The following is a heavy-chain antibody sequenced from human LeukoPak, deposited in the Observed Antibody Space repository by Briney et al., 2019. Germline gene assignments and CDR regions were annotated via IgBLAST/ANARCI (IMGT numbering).Heavy chain of an antibody. CDR3: ARGPEWLRQRAYYFDY. CDR1: GFSINSINW. J-gene: IGHJ4*02. Sequence: SGTVSRNCAVYGFSINSINWGSRARQPAGEGLGWIEENYHSGSTNYNPSLKSRVTISVDKSKNQFSLKLSSVTAADTAVYYCARGPEWLRQRAYYFDYWGQGTLVTVSS. V-gene: IGHV4-4*02. D-gene: IGHD5-12*01. CDR2: NYHSGST.